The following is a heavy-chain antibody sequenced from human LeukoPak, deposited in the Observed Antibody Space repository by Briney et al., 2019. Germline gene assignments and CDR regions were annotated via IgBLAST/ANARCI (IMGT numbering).Heavy chain of an antibody. V-gene: IGHV1-69*13. J-gene: IGHJ4*02. CDR2: IIPIFGTA. CDR3: ARGLYSSGWYGGDGY. Sequence: SVKVSCKASGGTFSSYAISWVRQAPGQGLEWMGGIIPIFGTANYAQKFQGRVTITADESTSTAYMELSSLRSEDTAVYYCARGLYSSGWYGGDGYWGQGTLVTVSS. CDR1: GGTFSSYA. D-gene: IGHD6-19*01.